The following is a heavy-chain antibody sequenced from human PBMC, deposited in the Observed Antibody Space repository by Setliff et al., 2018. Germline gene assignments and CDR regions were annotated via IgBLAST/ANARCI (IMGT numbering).Heavy chain of an antibody. J-gene: IGHJ6*03. CDR3: ARDLYSSSPGGFYYYYYYMDV. CDR2: IYSSGST. D-gene: IGHD6-6*01. V-gene: IGHV4-61*09. Sequence: SETLSLTCTVSGGSISSGSYYWGWIRQPAGKGLEWIGHIYSSGSTNYNPSLKSRVTISVDRSKNQFSLKLSSVIAADTAVYYCARDLYSSSPGGFYYYYYYMDVWGKGSTVTVSS. CDR1: GGSISSGSYY.